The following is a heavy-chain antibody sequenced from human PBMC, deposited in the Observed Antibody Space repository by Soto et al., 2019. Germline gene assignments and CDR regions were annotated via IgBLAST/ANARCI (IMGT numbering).Heavy chain of an antibody. D-gene: IGHD5-12*01. V-gene: IGHV3-23*01. CDR2: VSGGSGST. Sequence: EVQLLESGGGLVQPGGSLRLSCAVSGFSFSTYGVTWVRQAPGKGLEWVSGVSGGSGSTHYADSVKGLFTITGDNSKNTVYLQMNSLSVEDTAVYYCAKRKGYGDYWGQGTLVTVSS. CDR3: AKRKGYGDY. J-gene: IGHJ4*02. CDR1: GFSFSTYG.